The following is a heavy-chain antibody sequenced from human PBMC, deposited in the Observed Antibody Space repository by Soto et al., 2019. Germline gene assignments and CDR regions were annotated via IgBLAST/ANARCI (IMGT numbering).Heavy chain of an antibody. V-gene: IGHV4-59*01. D-gene: IGHD3-9*01. J-gene: IGHJ4*02. CDR3: ARGGYDILNGYLNAYYFDY. Sequence: SETLSLTCTVSGGSISSYYWSWIRQPPGKGLEWIGYIYYSGSTNYNPSLKSRVTISVDTSKNQFSLKLSSVTAADTAVYYCARGGYDILNGYLNAYYFDYWGQGTLVTVSS. CDR1: GGSISSYY. CDR2: IYYSGST.